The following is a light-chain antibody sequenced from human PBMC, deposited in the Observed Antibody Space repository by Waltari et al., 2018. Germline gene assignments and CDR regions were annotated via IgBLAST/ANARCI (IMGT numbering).Light chain of an antibody. CDR2: AAS. CDR1: QTISSY. V-gene: IGKV1-39*01. Sequence: DIQMTQSPSSLSASVGDRVTITCRASQTISSYLSWYQQKPGKAPNLLIYAASSLQSGVPARFSGSGSGTDFTLIISRLQPEDCATYYCQQSYNTPRTFGQGTKVEVK. J-gene: IGKJ1*01. CDR3: QQSYNTPRT.